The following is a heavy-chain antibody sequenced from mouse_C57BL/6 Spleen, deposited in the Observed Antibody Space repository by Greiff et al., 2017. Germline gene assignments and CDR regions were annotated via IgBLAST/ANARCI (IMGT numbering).Heavy chain of an antibody. Sequence: ESGPGLVKPSQSLSLTCSVTGYSITSGYYWNWIRQFPGNKLEWMGYISYDGSNNYNPSLKNRISITRDTSKNQFFLKLNSVTTEDTATYYCARDPPITTVVARDWYFDVRGTGTTVTVSS. D-gene: IGHD1-1*01. CDR2: ISYDGSN. CDR3: ARDPPITTVVARDWYFDV. CDR1: GYSITSGYY. V-gene: IGHV3-6*01. J-gene: IGHJ1*03.